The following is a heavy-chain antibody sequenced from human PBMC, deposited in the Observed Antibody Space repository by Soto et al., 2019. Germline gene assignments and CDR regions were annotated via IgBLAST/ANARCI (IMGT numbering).Heavy chain of an antibody. CDR3: ARDAPILDCSSTSCYLRPDASPPAENWFDP. CDR2: IIPILGIA. Sequence: GASVKVSCKASGGTFSSYTISWVRQAPGQGLEWMGRIIPILGIANYAQKFQGRVTITADKSTSTAYMELSSLRSEDTAVYYGARDAPILDCSSTSCYLRPDASPPAENWFDPWGQGTLVTVSS. D-gene: IGHD2-2*01. CDR1: GGTFSSYT. V-gene: IGHV1-69*04. J-gene: IGHJ5*02.